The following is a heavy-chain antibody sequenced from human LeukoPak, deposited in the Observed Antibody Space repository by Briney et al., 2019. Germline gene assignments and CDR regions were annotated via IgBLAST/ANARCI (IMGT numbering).Heavy chain of an antibody. V-gene: IGHV1-46*03. Sequence: GASVKVSCKASGYTFTSYYMHWVRQAPGQGLEWMGIINPSGGSTSYAQKFQGRVTMTRDTSTSTVYTELSSLRSEDTAVYYCARSGQSVNYYDSSGYHIDAFDIWGQGTMVTVSS. CDR2: INPSGGST. CDR1: GYTFTSYY. J-gene: IGHJ3*02. D-gene: IGHD3-22*01. CDR3: ARSGQSVNYYDSSGYHIDAFDI.